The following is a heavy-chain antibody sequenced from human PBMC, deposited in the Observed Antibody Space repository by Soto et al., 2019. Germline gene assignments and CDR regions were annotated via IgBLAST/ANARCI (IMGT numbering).Heavy chain of an antibody. CDR1: GGTFSSYA. CDR3: ARVHSIAAAGRGWFDP. D-gene: IGHD6-13*01. Sequence: QVQLVQSGAEVKKPGSSVKVSCKASGGTFSSYAISWVRQAPGQGLEWMGGIIPIFGTTNYAQKFQGRVTITADESTSTAYMELSSLRSEDTAVYYCARVHSIAAAGRGWFDPWGQGTLVTVSS. V-gene: IGHV1-69*01. CDR2: IIPIFGTT. J-gene: IGHJ5*02.